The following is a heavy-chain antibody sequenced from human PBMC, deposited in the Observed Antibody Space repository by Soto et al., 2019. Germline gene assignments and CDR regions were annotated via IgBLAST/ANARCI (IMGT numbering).Heavy chain of an antibody. CDR2: IIPIFGTV. J-gene: IGHJ2*01. D-gene: IGHD2-21*01. CDR3: ARVVTVVKSFHYWYFDL. CDR1: GGTFSSYA. Sequence: QVQLVQSGAEVKKPGSSVKVSWKASGGTFSSYAISWVRQAPGQGLEWMGGIIPIFGTVNYAQKFQGRGTITADESTSAAYMELSSLRSEDTAVDYCARVVTVVKSFHYWYFDLWGRGTLVTVSS. V-gene: IGHV1-69*12.